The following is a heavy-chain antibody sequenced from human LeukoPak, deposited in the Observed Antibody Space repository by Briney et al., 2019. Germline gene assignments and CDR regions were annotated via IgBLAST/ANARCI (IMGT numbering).Heavy chain of an antibody. V-gene: IGHV3-30*18. CDR3: VKDHTPYGSGSYSGMDV. CDR1: GFTFSSYG. D-gene: IGHD3-10*01. Sequence: PGRSLRLSCAASGFTFSSYGMHWVRQAPGKGLEWVAVISYDGSNKYYADSVKGRFTISRDNSKNTLYLQMNSLRAEDTAVYYCVKDHTPYGSGSYSGMDVWGQGTTVTVSS. J-gene: IGHJ6*02. CDR2: ISYDGSNK.